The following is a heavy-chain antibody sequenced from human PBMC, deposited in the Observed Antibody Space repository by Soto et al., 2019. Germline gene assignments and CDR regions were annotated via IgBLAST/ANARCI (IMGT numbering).Heavy chain of an antibody. Sequence: GGSLRLSCAVSGFTFNSYSMNWVRQAPGKGLEWVSSISSFSNYMHYTDSVKGRFTISRDNAKNSLYLQMNSLRAEDTAVYYCARDLGVALASLTLDFWGRGTLVTVSS. V-gene: IGHV3-21*01. J-gene: IGHJ4*02. CDR3: ARDLGVALASLTLDF. D-gene: IGHD2-15*01. CDR1: GFTFNSYS. CDR2: ISSFSNYM.